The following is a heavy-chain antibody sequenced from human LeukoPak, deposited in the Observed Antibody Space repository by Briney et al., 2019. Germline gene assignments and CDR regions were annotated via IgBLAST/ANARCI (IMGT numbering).Heavy chain of an antibody. CDR2: IYHSGST. V-gene: IGHV4-31*01. D-gene: IGHD3-10*01. J-gene: IGHJ4*02. CDR1: NGSISSVGYY. Sequence: SQTLSLTCTVSNGSISSVGYYWSWIRQNPGKGLEFIGYIYHSGSTYYNPSLKRPITISMDTSENQFSLRLTAVTAADSAIYYCARTPSRTRVFDYWGQGTLGTVSS. CDR3: ARTPSRTRVFDY.